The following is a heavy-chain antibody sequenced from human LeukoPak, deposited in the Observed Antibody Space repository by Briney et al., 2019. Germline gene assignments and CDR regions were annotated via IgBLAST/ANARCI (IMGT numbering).Heavy chain of an antibody. D-gene: IGHD1-26*01. V-gene: IGHV3-23*01. CDR2: ISGSGGST. J-gene: IGHJ6*03. CDR1: GFTFSNYG. CDR3: AKHPVGATYYMDV. Sequence: GGSLRLSCAASGFTFSNYGMHWVRQAPGKGLEWVSAISGSGGSTYYADSVKGRFTISRDNSKNTLYLQMNSLRAEDTAVYYCAKHPVGATYYMDVWGKGTTVTISS.